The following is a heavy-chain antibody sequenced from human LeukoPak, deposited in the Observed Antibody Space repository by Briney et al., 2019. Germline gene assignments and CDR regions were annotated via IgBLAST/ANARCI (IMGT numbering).Heavy chain of an antibody. D-gene: IGHD5-18*01. CDR1: GFTFSSYA. Sequence: GGSLRLSCAASGFTFSSYAMHWVRQTPGKGLEWVAIISYDGSYQYYLDSVKGRFTISRNNSKNTVFLQMNSLKPEDTAVYYCAKDVATQLWYYFDSWGQGTLVTVSS. J-gene: IGHJ4*02. CDR2: ISYDGSYQ. CDR3: AKDVATQLWYYFDS. V-gene: IGHV3-30*18.